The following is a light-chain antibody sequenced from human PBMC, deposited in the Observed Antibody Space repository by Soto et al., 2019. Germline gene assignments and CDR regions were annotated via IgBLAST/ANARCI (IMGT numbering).Light chain of an antibody. Sequence: EIVMTQSPATLSVSPGERATLSCRASQCVSSNLAWYQQKPGQAPRLLIYAASTRATGIPARFSGSGSGTEITLTINRLQSEDFTVYHCQQYNDWPPLTFGGGTKVEIK. CDR3: QQYNDWPPLT. CDR2: AAS. J-gene: IGKJ4*01. V-gene: IGKV3-15*01. CDR1: QCVSSN.